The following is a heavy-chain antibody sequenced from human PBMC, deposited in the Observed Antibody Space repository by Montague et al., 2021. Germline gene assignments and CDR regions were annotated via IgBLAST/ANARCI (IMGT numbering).Heavy chain of an antibody. J-gene: IGHJ4*02. CDR2: NYYRGNT. V-gene: IGHV4-39*01. Sequence: SETLSLTCTVSGGSISSSPFYWGWIRQSPGKGLEWIGSNYYRGNTYHSPSLKGRVSLSIDTSKNQFSLKMNSVIAADTAVYYCARAGPRTYGGDSLDYWGQGALVTVSS. D-gene: IGHD3-10*01. CDR1: GGSISSSPFY. CDR3: ARAGPRTYGGDSLDY.